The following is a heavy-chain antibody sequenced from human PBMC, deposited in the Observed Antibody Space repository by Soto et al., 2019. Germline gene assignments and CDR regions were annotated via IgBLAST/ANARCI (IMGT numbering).Heavy chain of an antibody. CDR1: GYTFTSYG. J-gene: IGHJ3*02. Sequence: ASVQVSCKASGYTFTSYGISWVRQAPGQGLEGMGWISAYNGNTNYAQKLQGRVTMTTDTSTSTAYMELRSLRSDDTAVYYCARATPQVGANAFDIWGQGTMVTVSS. CDR3: ARATPQVGANAFDI. CDR2: ISAYNGNT. V-gene: IGHV1-18*01. D-gene: IGHD1-26*01.